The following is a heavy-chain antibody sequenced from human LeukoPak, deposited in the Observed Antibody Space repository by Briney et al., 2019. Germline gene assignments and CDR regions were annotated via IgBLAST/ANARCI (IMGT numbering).Heavy chain of an antibody. CDR2: LNPNSGGT. CDR1: GYTFTGYY. V-gene: IGHV1-2*06. J-gene: IGHJ6*02. CDR3: ARFYYYDSSGYYSYYYGMDV. Sequence: SVKVSCKASGYTFTGYYMHWVRQAPGQGLEWMGRLNPNSGGTNYAQKFQGRVTMTRDTSISTAYMELSRLRSDDTAVYYCARFYYYDSSGYYSYYYGMDVRGQGTTVTVSS. D-gene: IGHD3-22*01.